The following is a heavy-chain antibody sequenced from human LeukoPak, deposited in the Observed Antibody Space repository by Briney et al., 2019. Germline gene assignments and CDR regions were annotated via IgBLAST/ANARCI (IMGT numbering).Heavy chain of an antibody. V-gene: IGHV3-23*01. D-gene: IGHD4-23*01. CDR3: AKDWTTVVTPKGYYFDS. J-gene: IGHJ4*02. CDR1: GFSFNNYA. Sequence: PGGSLRLSCAASGFSFNNYAMSWVRQAPGKGLEWVSAISTTGGSTYYADSVKGRFTVSRDNSKNTLSLQMDSLRVEDTALYCCAKDWTTVVTPKGYYFDSWGQGTLVTVPS. CDR2: ISTTGGST.